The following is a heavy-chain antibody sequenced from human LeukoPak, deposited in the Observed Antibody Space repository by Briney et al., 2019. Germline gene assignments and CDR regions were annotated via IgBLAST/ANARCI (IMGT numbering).Heavy chain of an antibody. CDR2: IYHSGST. J-gene: IGHJ4*02. V-gene: IGHV4-30-2*01. Sequence: SQTLSLTCAVSGGSISSGGYSWSWIRQPQGKGLEWIGYIYHSGSTYYNPSLKSRVTISVDRSKNQFSLKLSSVTAADTAAYYCARGPYGSGAFDYWGQGTLVTVSS. CDR3: ARGPYGSGAFDY. D-gene: IGHD3-10*01. CDR1: GGSISSGGYS.